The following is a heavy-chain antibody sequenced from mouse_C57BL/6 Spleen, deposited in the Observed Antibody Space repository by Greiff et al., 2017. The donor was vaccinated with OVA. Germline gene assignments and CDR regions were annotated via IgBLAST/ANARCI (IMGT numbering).Heavy chain of an antibody. V-gene: IGHV1-69*01. Sequence: VQLQQPGAELVMPGASVKLSCKASGYTFTSYWMHWVKQRPGQGLEWIGEIDPSDSYTNYNQKFKGKSTLTVDKSSSTAYMQLSSLTSEDSAVYYCARLKDSYFDVWGTGTTVTVSS. CDR1: GYTFTSYW. CDR3: ARLKDSYFDV. CDR2: IDPSDSYT. J-gene: IGHJ1*03.